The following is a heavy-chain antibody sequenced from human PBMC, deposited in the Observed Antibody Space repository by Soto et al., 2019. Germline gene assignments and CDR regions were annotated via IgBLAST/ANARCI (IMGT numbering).Heavy chain of an antibody. D-gene: IGHD6-13*01. CDR1: GGSISSGCYS. Sequence: LSLTCAVSGGSISSGCYSWSWIRQPPGKGLEWIGYIYHSGSTYYNPSLKSRVTISVDRSKNQFSLKLSSVTAADTAVYYCARVSAAGGWFDPWGQGTLVTVSS. CDR3: ARVSAAGGWFDP. CDR2: IYHSGST. V-gene: IGHV4-30-2*01. J-gene: IGHJ5*02.